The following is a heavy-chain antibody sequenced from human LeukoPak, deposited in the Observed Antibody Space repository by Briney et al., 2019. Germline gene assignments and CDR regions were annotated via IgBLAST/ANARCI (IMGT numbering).Heavy chain of an antibody. D-gene: IGHD2-2*01. CDR3: ARGYCSSTTCLYLDN. Sequence: GASVKVSCKASGYTFIRYGINWVRQAPGQGLEWMGWISGYNGNTNYAQKLQGRVTLTTDTPTNTAYMDLRSLKSDDTAVYYCARGYCSSTTCLYLDNWGQGTPVTVSS. CDR1: GYTFIRYG. CDR2: ISGYNGNT. J-gene: IGHJ4*02. V-gene: IGHV1-18*01.